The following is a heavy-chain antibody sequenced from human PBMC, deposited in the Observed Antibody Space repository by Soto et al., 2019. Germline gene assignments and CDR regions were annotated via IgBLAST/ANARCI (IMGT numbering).Heavy chain of an antibody. Sequence: GESLKIACKGSGYSFTSYWIGWVRQMTGKRLEWMWIIYPGDSDTRYSPSFQGQVTISADKPLSTAYLQWSSLKASDTAMYCCARQPFGYDRSGYYRPNDYYYGMDVWGQGTTVTVSS. CDR3: ARQPFGYDRSGYYRPNDYYYGMDV. D-gene: IGHD3-22*01. CDR1: GYSFTSYW. V-gene: IGHV5-51*01. CDR2: IYPGDSDT. J-gene: IGHJ6*02.